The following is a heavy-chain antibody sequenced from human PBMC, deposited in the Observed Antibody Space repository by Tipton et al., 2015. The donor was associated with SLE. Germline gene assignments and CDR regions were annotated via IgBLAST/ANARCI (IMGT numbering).Heavy chain of an antibody. V-gene: IGHV1-18*01. D-gene: IGHD3-10*01. Sequence: QSGAEVKNPGASVKVSCKASGYTFTSYGISWVRQAPGQGLEWMGWISTYNGNTHYAQNLQGRVTMTTYTSTSTAYMELRSLRSDDTAVYYCARDVYSGSYYYYYGMDVWGQGTTVTISS. J-gene: IGHJ6*02. CDR3: ARDVYSGSYYYYYGMDV. CDR2: ISTYNGNT. CDR1: GYTFTSYG.